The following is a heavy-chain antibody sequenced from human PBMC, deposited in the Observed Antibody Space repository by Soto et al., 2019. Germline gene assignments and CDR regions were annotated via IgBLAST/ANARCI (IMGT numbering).Heavy chain of an antibody. CDR2: TYRGGAT. J-gene: IGHJ5*02. CDR1: GITVSTSY. D-gene: IGHD3-10*01. Sequence: EVQLVESGGGLVQPGGSLRLSCAASGITVSTSYMSWVRQAPGKGLEWVSLTYRGGATYYADSVKGRFSISRDNFNNTVYLQMNSLRAEDTAMYYCATSLLWFGELRSWGQGTLVTVSS. V-gene: IGHV3-66*01. CDR3: ATSLLWFGELRS.